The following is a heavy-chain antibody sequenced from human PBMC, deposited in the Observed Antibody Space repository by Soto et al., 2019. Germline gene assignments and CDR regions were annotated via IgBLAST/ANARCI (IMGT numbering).Heavy chain of an antibody. V-gene: IGHV3-9*01. J-gene: IGHJ4*02. CDR2: ISWNSGSI. CDR3: AKDETMVRGVHFDY. CDR1: GFTFDDYA. Sequence: EVQLVESGGGLVQPCRSLRLSCAASGFTFDDYAMHWVRQAPGKGLEWVSGISWNSGSIGYAVSVKGRFTISRDNAKNSLYRHMNSLRAEDTDLYYCAKDETMVRGVHFDYWGQGTLVTVSS. D-gene: IGHD3-10*01.